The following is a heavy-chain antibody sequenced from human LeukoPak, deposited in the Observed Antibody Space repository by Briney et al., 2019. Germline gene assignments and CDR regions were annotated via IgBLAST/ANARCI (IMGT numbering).Heavy chain of an antibody. Sequence: ASVKVSCKVSGNILTELSMHWVRQAPGKGREWMGGVDPRDGETFYAQKFQDRVIMTEDTSTDTAYMELSSLRSEDTAIYYCATFIPRPNEYGDYLYYYYGMDVWGQGTTVTVSS. CDR3: ATFIPRPNEYGDYLYYYYGMDV. D-gene: IGHD4-17*01. CDR1: GNILTELS. CDR2: VDPRDGET. J-gene: IGHJ6*02. V-gene: IGHV1-24*01.